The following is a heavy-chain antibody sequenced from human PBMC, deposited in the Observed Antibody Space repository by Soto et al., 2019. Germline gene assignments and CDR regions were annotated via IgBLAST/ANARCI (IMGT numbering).Heavy chain of an antibody. V-gene: IGHV1-3*01. D-gene: IGHD5-12*01. J-gene: IGHJ4*02. CDR2: INAGNGNT. CDR3: ARTISGYDLTFDY. CDR1: GYTLTNYA. Sequence: GAPGEVSCKASGYTLTNYAWPLVGPAPRQRLEWMGWINAGNGNTKYSQKFQGRVTITRDTSASTAYMELSSLRSEDTAVYYCARTISGYDLTFDYWGQGTLVTVSS.